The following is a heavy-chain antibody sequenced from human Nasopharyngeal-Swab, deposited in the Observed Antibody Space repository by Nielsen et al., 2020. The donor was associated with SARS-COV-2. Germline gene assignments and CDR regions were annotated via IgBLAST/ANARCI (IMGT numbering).Heavy chain of an antibody. V-gene: IGHV4-39*01. J-gene: IGHJ4*02. CDR2: IYYNGNT. Sequence: RQAPGKGLEWIGNIYYNGNTHQNPSLKSRLTISVDKSKNQFSLQLSSVTAADTAVYYCVRSSSWYYFDYWAQGTQVTVSS. CDR3: VRSSSWYYFDY. D-gene: IGHD6-13*01.